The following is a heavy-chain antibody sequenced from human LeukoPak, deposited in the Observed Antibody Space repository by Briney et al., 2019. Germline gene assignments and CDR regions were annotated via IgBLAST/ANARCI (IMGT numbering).Heavy chain of an antibody. J-gene: IGHJ3*02. Sequence: SETLSLTCTVSGGSISSSSYYWGWIRQPPGKGLEWIGSIYYSGSTYYNPSLKSRVTISVDTSKNQFSLKLSSVTAADTAVYYCARHGGYYDSSGYYDAFDIWGQGTMVTVSS. V-gene: IGHV4-39*01. CDR2: IYYSGST. CDR1: GGSISSSSYY. CDR3: ARHGGYYDSSGYYDAFDI. D-gene: IGHD3-22*01.